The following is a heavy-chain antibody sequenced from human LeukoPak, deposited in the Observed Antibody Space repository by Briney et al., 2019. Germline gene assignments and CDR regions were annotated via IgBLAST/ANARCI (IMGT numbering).Heavy chain of an antibody. V-gene: IGHV3-30*02. CDR1: GFTFSNYG. CDR3: AKESTAYSSGWDPALDY. J-gene: IGHJ4*02. D-gene: IGHD6-19*01. Sequence: GGSLRLSCAGSGFTFSNYGMHCMRYDESNEYYADSLKGRFTISRDNSKNTLYLQMNSLRAEDTAVYYCAKESTAYSSGWDPALDYWGQGTLVTVSA. CDR2: MRYDESNE.